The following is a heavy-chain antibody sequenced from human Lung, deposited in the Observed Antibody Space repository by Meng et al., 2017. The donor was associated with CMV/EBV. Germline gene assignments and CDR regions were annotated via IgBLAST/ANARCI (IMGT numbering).Heavy chain of an antibody. CDR1: GYSFTSYW. CDR3: ARGGGSYSVDF. V-gene: IGHV3-48*04. Sequence: SXKGSGYSFTSYWIGWVRQMPGKGLEWVSYISSSSSTIYYADSVKGRFTISRDNAKNSLYLQMNSLRAEDTAVYYCARGGGSYSVDFWAQGTLVTVSS. D-gene: IGHD1-26*01. CDR2: ISSSSSTI. J-gene: IGHJ4*02.